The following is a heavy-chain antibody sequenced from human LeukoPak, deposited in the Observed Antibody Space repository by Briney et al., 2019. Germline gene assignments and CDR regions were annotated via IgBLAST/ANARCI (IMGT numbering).Heavy chain of an antibody. CDR3: ARKQGGQLANTRRWFDP. CDR1: GGSFSDYY. Sequence: PSETLSLTCAVYGGSFSDYYWSWIRQSPGKGLEWIGEINHSGSTYYNPSLKSRVTISLDTSKSQFSLKLTSVTAADTAVYYCARKQGGQLANTRRWFDPWGQGTLVTVSS. J-gene: IGHJ5*02. V-gene: IGHV4-34*01. D-gene: IGHD6-13*01. CDR2: INHSGST.